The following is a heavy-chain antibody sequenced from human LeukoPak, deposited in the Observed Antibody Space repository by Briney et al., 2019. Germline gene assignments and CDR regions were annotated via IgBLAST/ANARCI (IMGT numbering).Heavy chain of an antibody. CDR3: ARRSDSGSDDGEDYLDH. CDR2: MYYDGST. Sequence: SETLSLTCTVSGGSIYSTTFYWGWIRQPPGKGLEWIGSMYYDGSTYHNPSLKSRVTISVDTSNNQFSLKLTSVTAADTAVYFCARRSDSGSDDGEDYLDHWGQGTLVTVSS. V-gene: IGHV4-39*01. J-gene: IGHJ4*02. D-gene: IGHD1-26*01. CDR1: GGSIYSTTFY.